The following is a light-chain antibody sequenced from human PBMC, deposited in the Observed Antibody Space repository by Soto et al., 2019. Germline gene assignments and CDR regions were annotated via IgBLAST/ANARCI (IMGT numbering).Light chain of an antibody. CDR2: AAS. Sequence: DIQMTQSPSSLSASVGDRVTITCRASQSISSYLNWYQQKPGKAPKLLIYAASSLQSGVPSRFSGSGSGTDFTPTISILQPEDFATYYCQHSYITPQTFGQGTKVQIK. CDR3: QHSYITPQT. J-gene: IGKJ1*01. CDR1: QSISSY. V-gene: IGKV1-39*01.